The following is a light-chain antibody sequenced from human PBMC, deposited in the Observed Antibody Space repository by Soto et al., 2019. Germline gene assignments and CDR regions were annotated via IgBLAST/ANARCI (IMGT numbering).Light chain of an antibody. Sequence: DIQLTQSPSFLSASVGDRVTITCRASQGISSYLAWYQQKPGKAPKLLIYAASTLQSGVPSRFSGSGSGTAFTLTISSLQPEDFATYFCQQLNSYPLFGPGTKVDIK. J-gene: IGKJ3*01. CDR1: QGISSY. CDR3: QQLNSYPL. V-gene: IGKV1-9*01. CDR2: AAS.